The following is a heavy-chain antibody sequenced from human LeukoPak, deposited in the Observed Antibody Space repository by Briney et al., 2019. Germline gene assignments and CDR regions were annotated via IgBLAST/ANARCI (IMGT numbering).Heavy chain of an antibody. CDR3: ARLTMVRARNAFDI. CDR2: IYYSGST. CDR1: GGSISSYY. J-gene: IGHJ3*02. V-gene: IGHV4-59*01. D-gene: IGHD3-10*01. Sequence: SETLSLTCTVSGGSISSYYWSWIRQPPGKGLEWIGYIYYSGSTNYNPSLKSRVTISADTSKNQFSLKLSSVTAADTAVYYCARLTMVRARNAFDIWGQGTMVTVSS.